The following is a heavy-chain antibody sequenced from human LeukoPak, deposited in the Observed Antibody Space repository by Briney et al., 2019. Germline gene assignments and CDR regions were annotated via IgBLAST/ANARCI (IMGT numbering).Heavy chain of an antibody. D-gene: IGHD3-10*01. CDR2: INHGEST. CDR3: ARAKLYYYGSGTVNWFDP. V-gene: IGHV4-34*01. CDR1: GGSFSGYY. Sequence: SETLSLTCAVSGGSFSGYYWYWIRQPPGKGLEWIGEINHGESTNYNPSLKSRATLSVDTSKNQFSLKLTSVTAADTAVYYCARAKLYYYGSGTVNWFDPWGQGTLVTVSS. J-gene: IGHJ5*02.